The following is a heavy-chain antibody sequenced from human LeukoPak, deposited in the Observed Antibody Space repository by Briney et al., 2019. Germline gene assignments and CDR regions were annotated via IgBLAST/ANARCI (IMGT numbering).Heavy chain of an antibody. CDR1: DGSISSYY. J-gene: IGHJ4*02. D-gene: IGHD6-19*01. CDR3: ARDGKYSSGPLLDY. V-gene: IGHV4-59*12. Sequence: SETLSLTCTVDGSISSYYWSWIRQAPGKGLEWIGHSYFIGSPNYNPSLKSRVTISVDTPKNQFSLKLSSVTAADTAVYYCARDGKYSSGPLLDYWGQGTLVTVSS. CDR2: SYFIGSP.